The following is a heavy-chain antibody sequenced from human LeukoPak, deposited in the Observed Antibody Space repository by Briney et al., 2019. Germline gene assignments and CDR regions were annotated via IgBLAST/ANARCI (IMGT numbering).Heavy chain of an antibody. CDR1: GGSISRYD. CDR2: ISDSGST. D-gene: IGHD5-24*01. V-gene: IGHV4-59*01. CDR3: ARDGGGDGYT. J-gene: IGHJ5*02. Sequence: SETLSLTCTVSGGSISRYDWNWIRQPPGKGLEWIGYISDSGSTNYNPSLKSRVTILVDISKNQFSLKLSSVTAADTAVYYCARDGGGDGYTWGQGTLVSVSS.